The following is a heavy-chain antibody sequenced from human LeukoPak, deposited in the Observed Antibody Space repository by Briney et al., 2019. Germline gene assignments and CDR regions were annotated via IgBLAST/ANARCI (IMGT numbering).Heavy chain of an antibody. CDR2: ISSSSTYI. D-gene: IGHD2-2*01. J-gene: IGHJ4*02. Sequence: GGSLRLSCAASGFTFSSYRINWVRQAPGKGLEWVSSISSSSTYIYYADSVKGRFTISRDNAKNSLYLQMNSLRAEDTAVYYCARDFHQLVQYYFDYWGQGTRVTVSS. CDR3: ARDFHQLVQYYFDY. V-gene: IGHV3-21*01. CDR1: GFTFSSYR.